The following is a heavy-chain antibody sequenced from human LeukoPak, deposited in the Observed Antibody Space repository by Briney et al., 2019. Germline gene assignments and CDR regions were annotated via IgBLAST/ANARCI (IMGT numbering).Heavy chain of an antibody. CDR3: ARDRGLLWFETNYYYYGMDV. Sequence: PGGSLRLSCAASGFIFGDYNMNWVRQVPGKGLEWISYMSSTSTTIFYADSVKGRFTISRDNAKNSLYLQMNSLRAEDTAVYYCARDRGLLWFETNYYYYGMDVWGQGTTVTVSS. CDR2: MSSTSTTI. CDR1: GFIFGDYN. D-gene: IGHD3-10*01. V-gene: IGHV3-48*01. J-gene: IGHJ6*02.